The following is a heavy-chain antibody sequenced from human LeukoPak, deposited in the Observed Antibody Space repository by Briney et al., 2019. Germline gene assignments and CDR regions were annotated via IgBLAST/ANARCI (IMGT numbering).Heavy chain of an antibody. CDR3: AKDRVGSGWYGRGYFDY. CDR1: GFTFSSYA. J-gene: IGHJ4*02. Sequence: PGGSLRLSYAASGFTFSSYAMSWVRQAPGKGLEWVSAISGSGGSTFYADSVKGRFTISRDNSKNTLYLQMNSLRAEDTAVYYCAKDRVGSGWYGRGYFDYWGQGTLVTVSS. V-gene: IGHV3-23*01. D-gene: IGHD6-19*01. CDR2: ISGSGGST.